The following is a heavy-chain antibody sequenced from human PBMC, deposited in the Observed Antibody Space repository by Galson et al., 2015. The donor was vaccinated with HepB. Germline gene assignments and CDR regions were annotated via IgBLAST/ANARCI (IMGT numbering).Heavy chain of an antibody. CDR1: GFSLSTSGVG. CDR3: AHAYYDFWSGYDFDY. D-gene: IGHD3-3*01. J-gene: IGHJ4*02. CDR2: IYWDDDK. V-gene: IGHV2-5*02. Sequence: PALVKPTQTLTLTCTFSGFSLSTSGVGVGWIRQSPGKALEWLALIYWDDDKRYSPSLKSRLTITKDTSKNQVVLAMTNMDPVDTATYYCAHAYYDFWSGYDFDYWGQGTLVTVSS.